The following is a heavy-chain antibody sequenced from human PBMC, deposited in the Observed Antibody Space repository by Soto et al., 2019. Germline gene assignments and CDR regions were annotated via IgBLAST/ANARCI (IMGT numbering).Heavy chain of an antibody. D-gene: IGHD3-10*01. CDR1: GFTVSSYY. J-gene: IGHJ4*02. V-gene: IGHV3-66*01. CDR2: IYSGGSGTT. CDR3: ERDGSSRPTEY. Sequence: EVQLVESGGGLVQPGGSLRLSCAASGFTVSSYYMSWVRQAPGKGLEWVSVIYSGGSGTTYYAGSVKGRFTISRDISKNTVYLQMNSLRAEDTAVYYCERDGSSRPTEYWGQGTLVTVSS.